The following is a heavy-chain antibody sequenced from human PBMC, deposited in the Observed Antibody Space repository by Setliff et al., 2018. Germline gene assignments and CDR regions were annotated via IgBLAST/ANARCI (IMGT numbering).Heavy chain of an antibody. CDR2: FDPEDGET. J-gene: IGHJ4*02. D-gene: IGHD6-13*01. CDR1: GYTLTELS. V-gene: IGHV1-24*01. Sequence: ASVKVSCKVSGYTLTELSMHWVRQAPGKGLEWMGGFDPEDGETIYAQKFQGRVTMNEDTSTDTAYMELSSLRSEDTAVYYCATADVIIAAAGNSKYILDYWGQGTLVTVSS. CDR3: ATADVIIAAAGNSKYILDY.